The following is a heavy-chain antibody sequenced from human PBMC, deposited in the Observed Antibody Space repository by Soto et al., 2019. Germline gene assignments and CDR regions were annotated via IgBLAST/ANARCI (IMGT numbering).Heavy chain of an antibody. V-gene: IGHV1-69*06. CDR1: GGTFSTYT. Sequence: QVQLVQSGAEVKKPGSSVKVSCKASGGTFSTYTFSWVRQAPGQGLEWVGRIIPIFGKPYYSQKFQGRVTITADKSTSTVYMELSSLRSDDTAVYFCARGLECRGYCLDKPTWFAPWGQGTLVTVSS. CDR2: IIPIFGKP. CDR3: ARGLECRGYCLDKPTWFAP. J-gene: IGHJ5*02. D-gene: IGHD2-15*01.